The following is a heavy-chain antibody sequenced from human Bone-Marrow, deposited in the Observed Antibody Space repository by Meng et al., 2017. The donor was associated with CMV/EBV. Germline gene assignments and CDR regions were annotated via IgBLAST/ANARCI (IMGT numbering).Heavy chain of an antibody. CDR2: INPSGGST. J-gene: IGHJ4*02. CDR3: ARDRRNLAARPREFDY. Sequence: ASVKVSCKASGYTFTGYYMHWVRQAPGQGLEWMGIINPSGGSTSYAQKFQGRVTMTRDTSTSTVYMELSRLRSDDTAVYYCARDRRNLAARPREFDYWGQGTLVTVSS. CDR1: GYTFTGYY. V-gene: IGHV1-46*01. D-gene: IGHD6-6*01.